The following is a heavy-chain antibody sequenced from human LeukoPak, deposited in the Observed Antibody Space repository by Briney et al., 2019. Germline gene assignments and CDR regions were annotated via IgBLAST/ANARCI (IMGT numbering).Heavy chain of an antibody. J-gene: IGHJ5*02. CDR3: ARGGIVVVTSRFNWFDP. Sequence: GASVNVSCKASGGTFSSYAISWVRQAPGQGLEWMGGIIPIFGTANYAQKFQGRGTITADESTSTAYMELSSLRSEDTAVYYCARGGIVVVTSRFNWFDPWGQGTLVTVSS. CDR1: GGTFSSYA. CDR2: IIPIFGTA. V-gene: IGHV1-69*13. D-gene: IGHD3-22*01.